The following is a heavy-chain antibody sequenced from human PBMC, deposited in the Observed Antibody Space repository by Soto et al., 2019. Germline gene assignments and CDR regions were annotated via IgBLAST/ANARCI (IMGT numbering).Heavy chain of an antibody. CDR3: GRSLMGATYGDY. J-gene: IGHJ4*02. V-gene: IGHV3-53*01. CDR2: IYSGGST. CDR1: GFTVSSNY. D-gene: IGHD1-26*01. Sequence: EVQLVESGGGLIQPGGSLRLSCAASGFTVSSNYMSWVRQAPGKGLEWVSVIYSGGSTYYADSAKGRFTITRDHSKNTLYLKMKGLGAEDTAVYYWGRSLMGATYGDYGGQGTLVTVSS.